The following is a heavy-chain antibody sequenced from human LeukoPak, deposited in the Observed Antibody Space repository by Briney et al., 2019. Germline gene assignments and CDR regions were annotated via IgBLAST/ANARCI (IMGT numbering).Heavy chain of an antibody. CDR1: GFNVSSKY. CDR2: IYSGGTT. V-gene: IGHV3-53*01. D-gene: IGHD2-15*01. J-gene: IGHJ4*02. Sequence: GGSLRLSCAASGFNVSSKYMSWVRQAPGKGLEWVSVIYSGGTTYYTDSVKGRFTISRDNSKNTLYLQMNSLKVDDTAVYYCAMASWGYCFDYWGQGTLVTVSS. CDR3: AMASWGYCFDY.